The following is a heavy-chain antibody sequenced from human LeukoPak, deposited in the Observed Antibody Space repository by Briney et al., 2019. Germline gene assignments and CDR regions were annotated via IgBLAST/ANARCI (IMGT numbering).Heavy chain of an antibody. D-gene: IGHD2-15*01. CDR1: GFTFSSYW. CDR3: ACWGPAAYCSNGSCS. J-gene: IGHJ5*02. V-gene: IGHV3-7*01. CDR2: IKQDGSEK. Sequence: GGSLRLSCAASGFTFSSYWMTWVRQAPGKGLEWVANIKQDGSEKYYVDSVKGRFTISRDNAKNSLYLQMNSLRVEDTAVYYCACWGPAAYCSNGSCSWGQGTLVTVSS.